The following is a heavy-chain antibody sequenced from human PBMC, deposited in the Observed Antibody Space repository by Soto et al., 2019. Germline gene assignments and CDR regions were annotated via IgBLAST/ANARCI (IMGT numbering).Heavy chain of an antibody. V-gene: IGHV4-31*03. CDR1: GGSISSGNYY. CDR3: VRGDYNVYRGYDY. Sequence: QVQLQESGPGLVKPSQTLSLTCTVSGGSISSGNYYWSWIRQHPGKGLEWIGYIHYSGDNYYNPSLKSRVTISIDTSKNQFSLKLSSVTAADTAVYYCVRGDYNVYRGYDYWGQGTLVTVSS. D-gene: IGHD4-17*01. J-gene: IGHJ4*02. CDR2: IHYSGDN.